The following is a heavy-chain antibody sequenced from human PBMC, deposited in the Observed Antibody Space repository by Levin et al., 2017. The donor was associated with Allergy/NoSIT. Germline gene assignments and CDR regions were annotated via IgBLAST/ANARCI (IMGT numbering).Heavy chain of an antibody. CDR1: GGSVSSGSYY. CDR2: IYYSGST. Sequence: SQTLSLTCTVSGGSVSSGSYYWSWIRQPPGKGLEWIGYIYYSGSTNYNPSLKSRVTISVDTSKNQFSLKLSSVTAADTAVYYCARDAVATSLNYYYYYGMDGWGQGTTVTVSS. V-gene: IGHV4-61*01. D-gene: IGHD5-12*01. J-gene: IGHJ6*02. CDR3: ARDAVATSLNYYYYYGMDG.